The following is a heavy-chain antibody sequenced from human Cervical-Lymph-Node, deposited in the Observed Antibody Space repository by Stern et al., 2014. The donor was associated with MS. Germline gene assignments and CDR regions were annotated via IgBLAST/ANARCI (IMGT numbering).Heavy chain of an antibody. D-gene: IGHD1-14*01. Sequence: MQLVQSGAELIRPGESLKISCKGSGYKFSIYWIAWVRQMPGKGLEWMGIIYPGYSETRFSPSFQGQVTMSADKSTSTAYLQWSSLNASDTAMYFCARQTTAWASDVWGQGTLVTVSS. V-gene: IGHV5-51*01. CDR2: IYPGYSET. J-gene: IGHJ4*02. CDR3: ARQTTAWASDV. CDR1: GYKFSIYW.